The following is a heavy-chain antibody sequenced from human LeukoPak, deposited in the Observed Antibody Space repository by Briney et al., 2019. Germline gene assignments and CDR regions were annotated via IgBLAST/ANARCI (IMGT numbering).Heavy chain of an antibody. V-gene: IGHV3-64*01. D-gene: IGHD6-19*01. Sequence: GGSLRLSCAASGFTFSTYAIRWVRQAPGKGLEYVSAVSANGGGTYYANSVKGRFTISRDNSKSTLFLRMGSLRAEDMGVYYCARGYGIAVGGVGYWGQGTLVTVSS. CDR2: VSANGGGT. CDR3: ARGYGIAVGGVGY. J-gene: IGHJ4*02. CDR1: GFTFSTYA.